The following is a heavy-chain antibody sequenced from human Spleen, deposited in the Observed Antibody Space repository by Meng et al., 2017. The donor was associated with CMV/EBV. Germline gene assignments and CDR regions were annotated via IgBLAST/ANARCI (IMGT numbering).Heavy chain of an antibody. D-gene: IGHD3-3*01. CDR3: AREGLTIFGRYGMDV. J-gene: IGHJ6*02. CDR2: IYYSGST. V-gene: IGHV4-39*01. Sequence: GSLRLSCTVSGGSISSRSYYWGWIRQPPGKGLEWIGSIYYSGSTYYNPSLKGRVTISVYTSKNQFSLKLSSVTAADTAVYYCAREGLTIFGRYGMDVWGQGTTVTVSS. CDR1: GGSISSRSYY.